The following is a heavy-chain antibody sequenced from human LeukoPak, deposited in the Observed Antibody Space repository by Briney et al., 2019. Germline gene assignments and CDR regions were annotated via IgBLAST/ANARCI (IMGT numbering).Heavy chain of an antibody. J-gene: IGHJ4*02. CDR3: ALGYGDYGDY. V-gene: IGHV4-30-2*01. CDR1: GDSISSGFYY. Sequence: SQTLSLTCTVSGDSISSGFYYWSWIRQPPGKGLEWIGEINHSGSTNYNPSLKSRVTISVDTSKNQFSLKLSSVTAADTAVYYCALGYGDYGDYWGQGTLVTVSS. D-gene: IGHD4-17*01. CDR2: INHSGST.